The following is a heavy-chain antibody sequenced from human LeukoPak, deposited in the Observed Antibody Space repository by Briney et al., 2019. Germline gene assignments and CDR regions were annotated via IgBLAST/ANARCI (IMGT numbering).Heavy chain of an antibody. Sequence: PGGSLRLSCAASGFMFSSSVMHWVRQAPGKGLEWVALIWHDGTDIYYTDSVKGRFTIARDNSKNTLFLQMDSLRTEDTAVYYCAKDHRVRGVMASWGQGTLVTVSS. CDR1: GFMFSSSV. J-gene: IGHJ5*02. CDR2: IWHDGTDI. CDR3: AKDHRVRGVMAS. V-gene: IGHV3-33*03. D-gene: IGHD3-10*01.